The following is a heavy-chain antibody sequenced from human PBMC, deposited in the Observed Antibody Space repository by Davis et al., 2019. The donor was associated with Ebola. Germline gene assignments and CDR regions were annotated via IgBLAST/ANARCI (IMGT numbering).Heavy chain of an antibody. CDR3: ARQIRSSGYFDY. Sequence: GGSLRPSCKRSGYSSTSYWSGWVRQIPGKGLEWMVIIYPGDSDTRYSPSFQGQVTISTDKSISTAYLQWSSLKASDTAMYYCARQIRSSGYFDYWGQGTLVTVSS. CDR2: IYPGDSDT. D-gene: IGHD6-19*01. V-gene: IGHV5-51*01. J-gene: IGHJ4*02. CDR1: GYSSTSYW.